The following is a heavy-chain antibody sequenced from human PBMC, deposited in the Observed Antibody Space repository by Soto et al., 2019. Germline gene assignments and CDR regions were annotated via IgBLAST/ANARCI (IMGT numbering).Heavy chain of an antibody. D-gene: IGHD3-3*01. CDR1: GGSISSGDYY. V-gene: IGHV4-30-4*02. CDR3: ARHYDFWSGYYTGDNWFDP. Sequence: PSETLSLTSTVSGGSISSGDYYWSWIRQPPGKGLEWIGYIYYSGSTYYNPSLKSRVTISVDTSKNQFSLKLSSVTAADTAVYYCARHYDFWSGYYTGDNWFDPWGQGTLVTV. CDR2: IYYSGST. J-gene: IGHJ5*02.